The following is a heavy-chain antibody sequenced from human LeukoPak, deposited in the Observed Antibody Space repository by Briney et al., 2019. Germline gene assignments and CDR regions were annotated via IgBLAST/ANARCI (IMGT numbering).Heavy chain of an antibody. D-gene: IGHD3-9*01. CDR2: IYYSGST. V-gene: IGHV4-39*01. Sequence: PSETLSLTYTVSGGSISSSSYYWGWIRQPPGKGLEWIGSIYYSGSTYYNPSLKSRVTISVDTSKNQFSLKLSSVTAADTAVYYCARSVREDYDILTGSLFDLWGRGTLVTVSS. CDR1: GGSISSSSYY. CDR3: ARSVREDYDILTGSLFDL. J-gene: IGHJ2*01.